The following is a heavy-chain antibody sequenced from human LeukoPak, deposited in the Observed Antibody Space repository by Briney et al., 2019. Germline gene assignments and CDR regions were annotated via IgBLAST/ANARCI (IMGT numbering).Heavy chain of an antibody. J-gene: IGHJ4*02. D-gene: IGHD5-18*01. V-gene: IGHV3-53*04. CDR3: ARSGYSSSFDY. CDR2: IYSGGST. Sequence: GGSLRLSCAASGFTVSSNYMSWVRQAPGKGQEWVSVIYSGGSTYYADSVKGRFTISRHNSKNTLYLQMNSLRAEDTAVYYCARSGYSSSFDYWGQGTLVTVSS. CDR1: GFTVSSNY.